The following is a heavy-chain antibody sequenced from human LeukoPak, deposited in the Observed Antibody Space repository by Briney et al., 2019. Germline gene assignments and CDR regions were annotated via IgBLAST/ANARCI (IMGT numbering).Heavy chain of an antibody. CDR1: GFTFTSSD. CDR2: ITRSASNL. J-gene: IGHJ4*02. CDR3: ARNFDS. Sequence: PGGSLRLSCVASGFTFTSSDFNWIRRAPGKGLEWLSTITRSASNLYYADSVKGRFTTSRDDAKDSVYLQMESLRVEDTAIYYCARNFDSWGQGTLVIVSS. V-gene: IGHV3-21*01.